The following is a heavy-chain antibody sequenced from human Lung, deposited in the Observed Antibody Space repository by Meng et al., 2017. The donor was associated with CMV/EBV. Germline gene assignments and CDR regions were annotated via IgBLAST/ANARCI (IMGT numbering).Heavy chain of an antibody. D-gene: IGHD2/OR15-2a*01. CDR3: ARGQVQCSTINCHDYRFSGMDV. J-gene: IGHJ6*02. CDR2: MNPNRGNT. Sequence: SXXVSXKASGYTFSYYDIIWVRQASGQGLEWVGWMNPNRGNTAYAQKFQGRVTMTRDTSTSIAYMELSSLRSGDTAVYYCARGQVQCSTINCHDYRFSGMDVWGQGXTVTVSS. CDR1: GYTFSYYD. V-gene: IGHV1-8*01.